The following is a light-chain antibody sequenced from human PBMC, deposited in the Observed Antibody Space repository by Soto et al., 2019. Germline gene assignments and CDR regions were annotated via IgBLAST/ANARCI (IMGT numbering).Light chain of an antibody. CDR2: RAS. CDR3: LEYSNYSPLI. Sequence: DIQMTQSPSTLSASVGDRVTITCRASQSIISWLAWYQQKPGKAPKLLIYRASSLQTGVPSRFSGSGSGTEFTLTINSLQPDDVATYYCLEYSNYSPLIFGGGTKVEIK. CDR1: QSIISW. V-gene: IGKV1-5*03. J-gene: IGKJ4*01.